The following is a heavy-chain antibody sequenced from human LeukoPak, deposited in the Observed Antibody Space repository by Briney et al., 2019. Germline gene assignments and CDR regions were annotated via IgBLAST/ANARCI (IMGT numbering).Heavy chain of an antibody. CDR2: ISAYNGNT. CDR3: GRDPKLGIRGYTYGYIDH. J-gene: IGHJ4*02. V-gene: IGHV1-18*01. D-gene: IGHD5-18*01. CDR1: GYTFTSYD. Sequence: ASVKVSCKTSGYTFTSYDISWVRQAPGQGLEWMGWISAYNGNTNYAQKLQGRVTMTTDTSTSTAYMELKSLRSDDTAVYYCGRDPKLGIRGYTYGYIDHWGQGTLLAVAS.